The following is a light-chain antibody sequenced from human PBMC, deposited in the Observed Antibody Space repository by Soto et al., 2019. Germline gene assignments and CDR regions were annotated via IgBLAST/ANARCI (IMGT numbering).Light chain of an antibody. V-gene: IGKV1-5*03. J-gene: IGKJ4*01. CDR2: KAS. CDR1: QSISSW. Sequence: DIQMTQSRSTLSASVGDRVTITCRASQSISSWLAWYQQKPGKAPNLLIYKASSLESGVPSRFSGSGSGTEFTLTTSSLQSDDFATDYGQQYNSYPLTFGGGTKVEIK. CDR3: QQYNSYPLT.